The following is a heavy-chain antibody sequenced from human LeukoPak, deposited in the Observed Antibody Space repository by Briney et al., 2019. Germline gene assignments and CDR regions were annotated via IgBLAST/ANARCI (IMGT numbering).Heavy chain of an antibody. V-gene: IGHV3-7*01. CDR1: GFTFSTYW. Sequence: GGSLRLSCAASGFTFSTYWMSWVRQAPGKGLEWVANIRQDGSEKYYADSVKGRFTISRDNAKNSLYLQMNSLRAEDTAVYYCAKDLYYYDSSGYGDYWGQGTLVTVSS. D-gene: IGHD3-22*01. J-gene: IGHJ4*02. CDR2: IRQDGSEK. CDR3: AKDLYYYDSSGYGDY.